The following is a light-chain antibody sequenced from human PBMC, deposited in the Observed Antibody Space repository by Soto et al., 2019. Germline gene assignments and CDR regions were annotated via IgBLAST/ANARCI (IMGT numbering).Light chain of an antibody. Sequence: EVVMTQSPATLSVSPGASATLSCRASQNVYNNLAWYQQKPGQAPRLLIYAASRRATGIPDRFSGSGSGTDFTLTISRLEPEDFAVYYCQQYGSSPWTFGQGTKVDIK. CDR1: QNVYNN. CDR3: QQYGSSPWT. J-gene: IGKJ1*01. V-gene: IGKV3-20*01. CDR2: AAS.